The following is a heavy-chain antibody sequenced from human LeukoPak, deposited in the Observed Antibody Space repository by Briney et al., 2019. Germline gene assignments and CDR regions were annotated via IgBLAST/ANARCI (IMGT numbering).Heavy chain of an antibody. CDR3: VRDGGYSGYEY. CDR1: GFTFSTYA. D-gene: IGHD5-12*01. J-gene: IGHJ4*02. Sequence: GGSLRLSCAASGFTFSTYAMSWVRQAPGKGLEWVANIKQDGSERYYVDSMKGRITISRDNAKKSLYLEVDSLSAEDTAVYYCVRDGGYSGYEYWGQGTLVTVSS. V-gene: IGHV3-7*04. CDR2: IKQDGSER.